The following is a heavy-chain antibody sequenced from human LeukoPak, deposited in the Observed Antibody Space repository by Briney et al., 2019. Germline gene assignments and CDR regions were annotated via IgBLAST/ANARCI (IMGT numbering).Heavy chain of an antibody. Sequence: PSETLSLTCAVYGGSFSGYYWSWIRQPPGKGLEWIGEINHSGSTNYNPSLKSRVTISVDTSKNQFSLKLSSVTAADTAVYYCARDPSGYGDYSNWFDPWGQGTLVTVSS. CDR1: GGSFSGYY. J-gene: IGHJ5*02. CDR2: INHSGST. V-gene: IGHV4-34*01. CDR3: ARDPSGYGDYSNWFDP. D-gene: IGHD4-17*01.